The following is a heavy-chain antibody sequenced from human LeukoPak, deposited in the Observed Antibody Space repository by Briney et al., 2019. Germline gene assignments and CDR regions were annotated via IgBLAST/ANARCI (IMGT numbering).Heavy chain of an antibody. V-gene: IGHV3-7*04. CDR1: GFSFTNFW. CDR3: ARGDAFSGDH. Sequence: GGSLRLSCAVSGFSFTNFWMSWVRHAPGRGLEWVANIHPEGNEKYHVESVKGRFTISRDNTKNLLFLQMNGLRVEDAAVYYCARGDAFSGDHWGQGTLVTVSS. CDR2: IHPEGNEK. J-gene: IGHJ4*02.